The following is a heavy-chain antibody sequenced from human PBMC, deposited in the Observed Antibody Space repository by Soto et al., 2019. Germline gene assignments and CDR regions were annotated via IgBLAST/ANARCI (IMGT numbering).Heavy chain of an antibody. Sequence: QVQLQQWGAGPLRPLETLSLTCGVSGGSFSGYYWAWIRQSPGQGLEWIGEINDRGSINYNPSLKSRGSISVDTSKNHYSLNLRSVTAADTAVYYCARESHDILTGPPWVWYFDLWGRGTLVTVSS. V-gene: IGHV4-34*01. CDR2: INDRGSI. CDR3: ARESHDILTGPPWVWYFDL. CDR1: GGSFSGYY. J-gene: IGHJ2*01. D-gene: IGHD3-9*01.